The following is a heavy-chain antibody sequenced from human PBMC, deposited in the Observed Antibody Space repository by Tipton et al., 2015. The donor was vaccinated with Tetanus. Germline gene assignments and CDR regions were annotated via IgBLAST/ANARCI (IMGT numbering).Heavy chain of an antibody. Sequence: SLRLSCVASGFTFTNHAMNWVRQAPGKGLEWVSTISGSGGNTYYADSVKGRFTISRDNSKNTLYLQMNSLRAEDTAVYYCARGSSAMVTVYYYYGMYVWGQGTTVIVSS. CDR1: GFTFTNHA. CDR3: ARGSSAMVTVYYYYGMYV. J-gene: IGHJ6*02. CDR2: ISGSGGNT. V-gene: IGHV3-23*01. D-gene: IGHD5-18*01.